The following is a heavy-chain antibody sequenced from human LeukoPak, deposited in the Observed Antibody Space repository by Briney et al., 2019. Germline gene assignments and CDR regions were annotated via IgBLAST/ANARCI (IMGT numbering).Heavy chain of an antibody. Sequence: GGSLRLSCAASGFTFSSYGMHWVRQAPGKGLEWVAVMSYDGSNKYYADSVKGRFTISRDNSKNTLYLQMNSLRAEDTAVYYCARDLVPGDAFDIWGQGTMVTVSS. V-gene: IGHV3-30*03. J-gene: IGHJ3*02. D-gene: IGHD2-2*01. CDR2: MSYDGSNK. CDR1: GFTFSSYG. CDR3: ARDLVPGDAFDI.